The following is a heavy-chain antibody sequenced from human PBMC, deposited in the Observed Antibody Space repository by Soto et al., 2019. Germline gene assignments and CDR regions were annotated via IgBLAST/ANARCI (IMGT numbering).Heavy chain of an antibody. D-gene: IGHD3-10*01. V-gene: IGHV3-48*02. CDR1: GFTFSSYS. CDR2: ISSSSSTI. CDR3: ARDKIVGYYGSGSYYNYFDY. J-gene: IGHJ4*02. Sequence: VGSLRLSCAASGFTFSSYSMNWVRQAPGKGLEWVSYISSSSSTIYYADSVKGRFTISSDNAKNSLYLQMNSLRDEDTAVYYCARDKIVGYYGSGSYYNYFDYWGQGTLVTVSS.